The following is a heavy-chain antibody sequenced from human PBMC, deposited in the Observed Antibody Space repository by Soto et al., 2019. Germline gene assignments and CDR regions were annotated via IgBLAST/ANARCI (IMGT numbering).Heavy chain of an antibody. Sequence: CGSLRLSCVASGYTFSTYAIIWVRQAPGKGLESISSVSGSGGDTYYADSVKGRFTISRDNSKNTLYLQMNSLRAEDTAVYYCANPIPPYRSNSYWGQGTKVTVSS. CDR2: VSGSGGDT. CDR3: ANPIPPYRSNSY. V-gene: IGHV3-23*01. D-gene: IGHD6-13*01. J-gene: IGHJ4*02. CDR1: GYTFSTYA.